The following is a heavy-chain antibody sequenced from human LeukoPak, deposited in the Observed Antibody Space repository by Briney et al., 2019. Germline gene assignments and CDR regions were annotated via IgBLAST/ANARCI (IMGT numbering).Heavy chain of an antibody. CDR3: ARVAVTGYNWFDP. D-gene: IGHD2-21*02. Sequence: SETLSLTCSVSGGSINSYYWSWIRQPPGKGLEWLGYIYYSGSTNYNPSLKSRITISVDTSKNQFSLKLSSVTAADTAVYYCARVAVTGYNWFDPWGQGTLVTVSS. V-gene: IGHV4-59*12. J-gene: IGHJ5*02. CDR1: GGSINSYY. CDR2: IYYSGST.